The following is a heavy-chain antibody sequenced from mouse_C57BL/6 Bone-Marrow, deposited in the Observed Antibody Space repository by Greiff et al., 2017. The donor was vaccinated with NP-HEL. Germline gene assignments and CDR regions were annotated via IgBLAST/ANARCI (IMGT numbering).Heavy chain of an antibody. Sequence: VKLVESGPGLVAPSQSLSITCTVSGFSLTSYAISWVRQPPGKGLEWLGVIWTGGGTNYNSALKSRLSISKDNSKSQVFLKMNSLQTDDTARYYCARNWGNYYGSSYDYWGQGTTLTVSS. J-gene: IGHJ2*01. CDR2: IWTGGGT. D-gene: IGHD1-1*01. CDR1: GFSLTSYA. V-gene: IGHV2-9-1*01. CDR3: ARNWGNYYGSSYDY.